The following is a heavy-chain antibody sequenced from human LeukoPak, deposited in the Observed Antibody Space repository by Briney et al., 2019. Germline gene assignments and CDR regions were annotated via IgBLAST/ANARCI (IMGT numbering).Heavy chain of an antibody. Sequence: RASVKVSCKASGYTFTGYYMHWVRQAPGQGLEWMGWINPNSGGTNYAQKFQGRVTMTRDTSISTAYMELSRLRSDDTAVYYCARGAGYCSSTSCRSYYYYGMDVWGQGTTVTVSS. D-gene: IGHD2-2*01. V-gene: IGHV1-2*02. CDR2: INPNSGGT. J-gene: IGHJ6*02. CDR3: ARGAGYCSSTSCRSYYYYGMDV. CDR1: GYTFTGYY.